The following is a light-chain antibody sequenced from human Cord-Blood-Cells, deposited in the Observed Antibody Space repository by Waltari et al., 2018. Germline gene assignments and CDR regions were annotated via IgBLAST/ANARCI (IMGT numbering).Light chain of an antibody. Sequence: SYELTQPPSVSVSPGPPASITCPGDKLWEKYACWYQQKPGQSPVLVIYQDSKRPSGIPERFSGSNSGNTATLTISGTQAMDEADYYCQAWDSSTAYVFGTGTKVTVL. CDR2: QDS. CDR1: KLWEKY. CDR3: QAWDSSTAYV. J-gene: IGLJ1*01. V-gene: IGLV3-1*01.